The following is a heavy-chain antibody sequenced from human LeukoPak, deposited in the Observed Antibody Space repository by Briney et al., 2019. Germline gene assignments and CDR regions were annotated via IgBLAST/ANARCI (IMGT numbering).Heavy chain of an antibody. CDR1: GFTFNAFG. D-gene: IGHD3-9*01. V-gene: IGHV3-48*01. CDR2: IGTTSGAI. CDR3: AGGTGFIIKD. J-gene: IGHJ4*02. Sequence: GGSLRLSCAASGFTFNAFGMNWVRQAPGKGLEWVSYIGTTSGAIYYADSVKGRFTISRDSAKNSLYLQMNNLRVEDTAMYYCAGGTGFIIKDWGQGTLVTVSS.